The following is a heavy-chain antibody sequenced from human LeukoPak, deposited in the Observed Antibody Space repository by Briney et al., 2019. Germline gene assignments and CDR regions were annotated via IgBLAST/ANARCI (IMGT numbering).Heavy chain of an antibody. D-gene: IGHD3-16*01. V-gene: IGHV3-23*01. J-gene: IGHJ4*02. Sequence: PGGSLRLSCAASGFAFSNYAMSWVRQAPGKGRQWVSAIYSVGGTYYPSSVKGRFTISRDNSKNTLYLQLNSLRAEDTAVYYCAKGPQGDWGQGALVTVSS. CDR1: GFAFSNYA. CDR2: IYSVGGT. CDR3: AKGPQGD.